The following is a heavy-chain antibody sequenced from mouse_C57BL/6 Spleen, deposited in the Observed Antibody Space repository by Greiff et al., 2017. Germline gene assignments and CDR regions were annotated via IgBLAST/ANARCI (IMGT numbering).Heavy chain of an antibody. CDR2: IYPGDGDT. V-gene: IGHV1-82*01. CDR3: ARSAIYYGNYDWYFDV. D-gene: IGHD2-1*01. CDR1: GYAFSSSW. J-gene: IGHJ1*03. Sequence: QVQLKQSGPELVKPGASVKISCKASGYAFSSSWMNWVKQRPGKGLEWIGRIYPGDGDTNYNGKFKGKATLTADKSSSTGYLQLSGLTSEDSAVYFCARSAIYYGNYDWYFDVWGTGTTVTVSS.